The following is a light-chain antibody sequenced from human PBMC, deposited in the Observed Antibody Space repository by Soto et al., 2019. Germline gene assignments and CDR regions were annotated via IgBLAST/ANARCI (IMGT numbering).Light chain of an antibody. CDR2: EVS. J-gene: IGLJ2*01. V-gene: IGLV2-8*01. CDR3: SSYAGSNNHVV. CDR1: QSNIGNNI. Sequence: QSGLTQPPSASGTPGQIITISCSGSQSNIGNNIVTWYQQHPGKAPKLMIYEVSKRPSGVPDRFSGSKSGNTASLTVSGLQAEDEADYYCSSYAGSNNHVVFGGGTKLTVL.